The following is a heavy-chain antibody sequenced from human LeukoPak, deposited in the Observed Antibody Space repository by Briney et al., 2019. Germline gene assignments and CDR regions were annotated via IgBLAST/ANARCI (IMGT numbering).Heavy chain of an antibody. J-gene: IGHJ5*02. Sequence: GASVKVSCKASGYTFTGYYMHWVRQAPGQGLEWMGWINPSSGGTNYAQKFQGRVTMTRDTSISTAYMELSRLRSDDTAVYYCARGYDILTGYYIFDPWGQGTLVTVSS. CDR3: ARGYDILTGYYIFDP. D-gene: IGHD3-9*01. V-gene: IGHV1-2*02. CDR2: INPSSGGT. CDR1: GYTFTGYY.